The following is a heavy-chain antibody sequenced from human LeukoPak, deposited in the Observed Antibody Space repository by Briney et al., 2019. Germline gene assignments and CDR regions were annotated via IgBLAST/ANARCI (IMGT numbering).Heavy chain of an antibody. Sequence: GGSLRLSCAASGFTFSRYWMTWVRQAPGKGLEWVANIKQDGSEKNYVDSVKGRFTISRDNAKNSVNLQMNSLRAEDTAVYYCARAKPKNMVRGLIMRRESRYYFDYWGQGTLVTVSS. J-gene: IGHJ4*02. CDR1: GFTFSRYW. V-gene: IGHV3-7*03. CDR3: ARAKPKNMVRGLIMRRESRYYFDY. CDR2: IKQDGSEK. D-gene: IGHD3-10*01.